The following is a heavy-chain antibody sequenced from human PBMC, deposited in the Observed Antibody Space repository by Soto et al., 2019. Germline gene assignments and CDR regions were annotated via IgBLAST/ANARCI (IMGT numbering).Heavy chain of an antibody. CDR3: ARDKDRLQLGGNYYFILDV. CDR1: GGTFRTSA. CDR2: NMPVFRRP. V-gene: IGHV1-69*12. Sequence: QVQLVQSGAEVKKPGSSMKVSCKASGGTFRTSAISWVRQAPGQGLEWVGGNMPVFRRPKYAKNFQDRVTLTADESTSTAYMELNSLRSDDTAVYYCARDKDRLQLGGNYYFILDVWGQGTAVTVSS. D-gene: IGHD1-1*01. J-gene: IGHJ6*02.